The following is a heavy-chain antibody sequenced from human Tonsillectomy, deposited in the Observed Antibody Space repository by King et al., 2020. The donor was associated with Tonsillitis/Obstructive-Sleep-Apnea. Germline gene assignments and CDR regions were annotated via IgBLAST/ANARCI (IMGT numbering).Heavy chain of an antibody. J-gene: IGHJ3*02. CDR1: GGSISNYY. CDR3: AKEGSDAFDI. Sequence: VQLQESGPGLVKPSETLSLTCTVSGGSISNYYWSWIRQPPGKGLEWIGYIHYSGGTKYNPSLKSRVTISVDTSKNQFSLKVSSVTAADTAVYYCAKEGSDAFDIWGQGTMVTVSS. V-gene: IGHV4-59*08. CDR2: IHYSGGT.